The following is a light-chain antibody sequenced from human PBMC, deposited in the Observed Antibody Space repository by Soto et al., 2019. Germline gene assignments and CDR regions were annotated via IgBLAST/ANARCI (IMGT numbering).Light chain of an antibody. CDR3: QQYNNWFIT. J-gene: IGKJ5*01. V-gene: IGKV3-15*01. CDR2: GAS. CDR1: QSVSSN. Sequence: EIVMTQSPATLSVSPGERATLSCRASQSVSSNLAWYQQKPGQAPRLLIYGASTRATGIPAGFSGSGSGTEFTLTISSLQSEDFAVYYCQQYNNWFITFGQGTRLEIK.